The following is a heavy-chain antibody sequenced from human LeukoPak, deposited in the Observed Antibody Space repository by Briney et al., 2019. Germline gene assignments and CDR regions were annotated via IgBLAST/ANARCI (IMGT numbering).Heavy chain of an antibody. J-gene: IGHJ4*02. CDR3: ARGPRGATYYYFDY. CDR2: LFGGGTI. CDR1: GFTVSAYY. D-gene: IGHD1-26*01. Sequence: PGGSLRLFCAASGFTVSAYYMSWVCQAPGKGLEWVSVLFGGGTIYYADSVNGRFTISRDNSKNTLYLQLNSLRAEDTAVYYCARGPRGATYYYFDYWGQGTLVTVSS. V-gene: IGHV3-53*01.